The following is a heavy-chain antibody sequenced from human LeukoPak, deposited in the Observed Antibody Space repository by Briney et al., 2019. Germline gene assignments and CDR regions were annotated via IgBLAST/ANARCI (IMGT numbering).Heavy chain of an antibody. J-gene: IGHJ3*02. CDR1: GGSISSSNW. CDR3: ARARGKTTVTTRHAFDI. Sequence: PSGTLSLTCAVSGGSISSSNWWSWVRQPPGKGLEWIGEIYHSGSTNYNPSLKSRVTISVDKSKNQFSLKLSSVTAADTAVYYCARARGKTTVTTRHAFDIWGQGTMVTVSS. D-gene: IGHD4-17*01. V-gene: IGHV4-4*02. CDR2: IYHSGST.